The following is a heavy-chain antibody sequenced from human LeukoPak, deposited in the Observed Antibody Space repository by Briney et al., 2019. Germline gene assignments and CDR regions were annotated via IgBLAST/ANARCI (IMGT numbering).Heavy chain of an antibody. V-gene: IGHV3-23*01. Sequence: GGSLRLSCAASGFTFSSYAMTWVRQVPGEGLEWVSGISGSATTTDYADSVKGRFTISRDNSTTTLYLQINSLRAEDTATYFCAKTRGTRSRWYLLEAWGQGTLVTVSS. J-gene: IGHJ5*02. D-gene: IGHD6-19*01. CDR1: GFTFSSYA. CDR3: AKTRGTRSRWYLLEA. CDR2: ISGSATTT.